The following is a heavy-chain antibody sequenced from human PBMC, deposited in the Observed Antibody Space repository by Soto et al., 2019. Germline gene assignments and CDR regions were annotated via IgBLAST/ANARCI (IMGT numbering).Heavy chain of an antibody. J-gene: IGHJ4*02. CDR2: ISGSSGHT. CDR1: GFTFSSFA. V-gene: IGHV3-23*01. Sequence: EVQLLESGGGLVQPGGSLRLSCAASGFTFSSFAMNWVRQAPGKGLEWVSAISGSSGHTYYADSVKGRFIISRDNSKNTLYLQMDSLSADDTAVYYCARGRSEYIWGSYLRYCDSWGQGSLVTVSS. CDR3: ARGRSEYIWGSYLRYCDS. D-gene: IGHD3-16*02.